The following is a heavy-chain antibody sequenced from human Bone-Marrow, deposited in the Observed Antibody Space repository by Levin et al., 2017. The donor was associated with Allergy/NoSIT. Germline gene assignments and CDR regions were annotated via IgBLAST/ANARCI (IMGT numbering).Heavy chain of an antibody. CDR3: TRGIQEAGAGYYFDY. D-gene: IGHD3-9*01. CDR1: GFTFGDHA. J-gene: IGHJ4*02. V-gene: IGHV3-49*03. CDR2: IRTKVYGGTP. Sequence: GESLKISCTVSGFTFGDHAMSWIRQAPGKGLEWVGIIRTKVYGGTPEYAASVKGRFTVSRDDSKSIAYLQMNSLKIEDTAVYYCTRGIQEAGAGYYFDYCGQGTLVTVSS.